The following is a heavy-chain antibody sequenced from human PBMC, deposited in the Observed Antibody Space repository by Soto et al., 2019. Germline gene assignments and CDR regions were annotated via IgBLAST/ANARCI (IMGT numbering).Heavy chain of an antibody. D-gene: IGHD3-10*01. Sequence: QVQLQESGPGLVKPSETLSLTCTVSGASVNNRNYHWSWIRQPPGRGLEWIGQVQYGGSTEFASSSLKSRLTLSIDASKNQFSLKLSSVTAADTAIYYCAVLHKGGGGDGNWGQGTLVTVSS. J-gene: IGHJ4*02. V-gene: IGHV4-61*01. CDR2: VQYGGST. CDR1: GASVNNRNYH. CDR3: AVLHKGGGGDGN.